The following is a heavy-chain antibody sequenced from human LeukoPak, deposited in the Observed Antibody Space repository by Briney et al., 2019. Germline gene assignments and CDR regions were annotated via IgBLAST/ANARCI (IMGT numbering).Heavy chain of an antibody. CDR1: GFTFSSYE. D-gene: IGHD3-10*01. Sequence: GGSLRLSCAASGFTFSSYEMNWVRQAPGKGLEWVALIANDGSNKYYADSVKGRFTISRENSKNTVYLQMNSLRAEDTAVYYCAREIRGGFDYWGQGTLVTVSS. CDR3: AREIRGGFDY. J-gene: IGHJ4*02. V-gene: IGHV3-30*03. CDR2: IANDGSNK.